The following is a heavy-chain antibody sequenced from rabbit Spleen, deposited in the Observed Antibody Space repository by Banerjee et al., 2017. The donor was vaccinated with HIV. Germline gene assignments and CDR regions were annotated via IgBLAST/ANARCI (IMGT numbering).Heavy chain of an antibody. CDR3: ARDGAGGSYFNL. V-gene: IGHV1S40*01. CDR1: GFSFSSSYY. J-gene: IGHJ4*01. Sequence: ESGGDLVKPGASLTLTCTASGFSFSSSYYMCWVRQAPGKGLEWIACIYAGSSGSTYYATWVNGRFTISSHNAQNTLYLQLNSLTAADTATYFCARDGAGGSYFNLWGPGTLVTVS. D-gene: IGHD8-1*01. CDR2: IYAGSSGST.